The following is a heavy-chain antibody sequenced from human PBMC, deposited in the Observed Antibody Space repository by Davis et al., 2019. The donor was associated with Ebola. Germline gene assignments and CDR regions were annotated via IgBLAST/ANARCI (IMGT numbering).Heavy chain of an antibody. CDR1: GFTFSSYA. CDR2: ISSSSSYT. J-gene: IGHJ4*02. CDR3: ARAGVIGDYLLDY. V-gene: IGHV3-21*05. D-gene: IGHD4-17*01. Sequence: GESLKISCTASGFTFSSYAMNWVRQAPGKGLEWVSYISSSSSYTNYADSVKGRFTISRDNAKNSLYLQMNSLRAEDTAVYYCARAGVIGDYLLDYWGQGTLVTVSS.